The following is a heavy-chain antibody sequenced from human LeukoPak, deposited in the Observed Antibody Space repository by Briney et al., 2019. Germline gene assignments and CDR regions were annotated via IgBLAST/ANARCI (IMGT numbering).Heavy chain of an antibody. CDR3: ATANNWNYALGY. Sequence: ASVKVSRKASGDTFIRYGITWVRQAPGQGLGWVGWISTGNGNTNSGQKFQGRVTMTTDTSKGTAYMELRSLRSDDTAMYYCATANNWNYALGYWGQGTLVTVSS. CDR2: ISTGNGNT. J-gene: IGHJ4*02. V-gene: IGHV1-18*01. D-gene: IGHD1-7*01. CDR1: GDTFIRYG.